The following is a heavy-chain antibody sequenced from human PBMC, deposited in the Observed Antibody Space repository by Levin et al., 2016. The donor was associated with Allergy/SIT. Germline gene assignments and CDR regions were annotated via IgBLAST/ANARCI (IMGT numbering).Heavy chain of an antibody. J-gene: IGHJ6*02. CDR3: ARQFSYGTDV. D-gene: IGHD1-1*01. CDR1: GFTFTNTG. V-gene: IGHV3-30*03. Sequence: GESLKISCAVSGFTFTNTGMHWVRQAPGEGLEWVAHISFDGSDQNYPDSVKGRFTVSRDNSRNTLYLQLDSLRGEDTAIYYCARQFSYGTDVWGQGTTVTVS. CDR2: ISFDGSDQ.